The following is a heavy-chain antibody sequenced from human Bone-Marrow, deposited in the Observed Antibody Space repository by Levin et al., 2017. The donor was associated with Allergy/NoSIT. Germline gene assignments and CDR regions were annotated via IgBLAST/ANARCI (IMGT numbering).Heavy chain of an antibody. J-gene: IGHJ6*02. D-gene: IGHD6-19*01. CDR3: ARVRQKQKWYSSGWNYYYYGMDV. Sequence: GASVKVSCKASGYTFTGYYMHWVRQAPGQGLEWMGWINPNSGGTNYAQKFQGRVTMTRDTSISTAYMELSRLRSDDTAVYYCARVRQKQKWYSSGWNYYYYGMDVWGQGTTVTVSS. V-gene: IGHV1-2*02. CDR2: INPNSGGT. CDR1: GYTFTGYY.